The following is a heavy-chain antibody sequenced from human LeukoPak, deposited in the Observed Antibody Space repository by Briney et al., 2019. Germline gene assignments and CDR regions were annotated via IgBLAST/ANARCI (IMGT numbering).Heavy chain of an antibody. CDR2: IYSGGNT. CDR3: ARRAGEYSHPYDY. Sequence: SGGSLRLSCTVSGFTVSSNSWSWVRQAPGKGLEWVSFIYSGGNTHYSDSVKGRFTISRDNSKNTLYLQMNSLRAEDTAIYYCARRAGEYSHPYDYWGQETLVTVSS. D-gene: IGHD2-15*01. CDR1: GFTVSSNS. V-gene: IGHV3-53*01. J-gene: IGHJ4*02.